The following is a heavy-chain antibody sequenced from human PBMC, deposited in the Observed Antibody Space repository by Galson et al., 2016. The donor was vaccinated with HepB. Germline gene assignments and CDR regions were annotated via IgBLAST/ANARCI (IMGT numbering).Heavy chain of an antibody. J-gene: IGHJ3*02. CDR2: INYSGST. CDR3: ARPDVLRFLEWLSENPGENAFDI. CDR1: GASFSGYC. Sequence: SETLSLTCAVYGASFSGYCWSWIRQPPGKGLEWIGEINYSGSTNYNPSLKSRVTISVDTTKNQLSLKLSSVTAADTAVYYCARPDVLRFLEWLSENPGENAFDIWGQGTMVTVSS. V-gene: IGHV4-34*01. D-gene: IGHD3-3*01.